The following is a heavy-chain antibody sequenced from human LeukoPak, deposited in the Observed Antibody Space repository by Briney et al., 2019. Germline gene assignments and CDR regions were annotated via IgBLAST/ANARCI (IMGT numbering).Heavy chain of an antibody. D-gene: IGHD3-10*01. CDR1: GGSISSGSYY. CDR3: ARGRGGELFHNY. J-gene: IGHJ4*02. CDR2: VYTSGSA. Sequence: SQTLSLTCTVSGGSISSGSYYWSWIRQPAGKGLEWIGCVYTSGSANYNPSLKSRVTMSIDTSKNQFSLKVTSVTAADTAVYYCARGRGGELFHNYWGQGSLVTVSS. V-gene: IGHV4-61*02.